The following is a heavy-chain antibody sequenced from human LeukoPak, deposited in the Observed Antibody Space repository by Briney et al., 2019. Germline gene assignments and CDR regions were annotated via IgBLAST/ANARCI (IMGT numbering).Heavy chain of an antibody. CDR1: GGSLSSSSYY. CDR3: ARLYGNYQNYFDY. CDR2: MYYRGNT. D-gene: IGHD1-7*01. V-gene: IGHV4-39*07. Sequence: PSETLSLTCIVSGGSLSSSSYYWGWIRQPPGKGLEWVGHMYYRGNTFYNPSLKSRVTISVDTSKNQFSLKLRSVTAADTAVYYCARLYGNYQNYFDYWGQGTLVTVSS. J-gene: IGHJ4*02.